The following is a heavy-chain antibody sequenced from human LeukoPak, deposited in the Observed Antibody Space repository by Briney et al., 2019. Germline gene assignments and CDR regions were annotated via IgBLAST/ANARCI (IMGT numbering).Heavy chain of an antibody. D-gene: IGHD5-24*01. J-gene: IGHJ4*02. Sequence: GGSLTLSCAVSGFAFRSYSMTWVRQAPGKGLEWVANIKQDGSEKYYVDSVKGRFTISRDNAKNSLYLQMNSLRAEDTAVYYCARDPRWLATGGYDYWGQGTLVTVSS. CDR1: GFAFRSYS. V-gene: IGHV3-7*01. CDR2: IKQDGSEK. CDR3: ARDPRWLATGGYDY.